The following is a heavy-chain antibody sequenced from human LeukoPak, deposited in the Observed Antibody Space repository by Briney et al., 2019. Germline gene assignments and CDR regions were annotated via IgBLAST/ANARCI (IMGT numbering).Heavy chain of an antibody. V-gene: IGHV3-21*01. Sequence: PGGSLRLSCAASGFTFSSYSMNWVRQAPGKGLEWVSSISSSSSYIYYADSVKGRFTISRDNAKNSLYLQMNSLRPEDTAVYYCARGLAYYYDSTAYFLDYWGQGTLVTVSS. CDR3: ARGLAYYYDSTAYFLDY. J-gene: IGHJ4*02. CDR1: GFTFSSYS. CDR2: ISSSSSYI. D-gene: IGHD3-22*01.